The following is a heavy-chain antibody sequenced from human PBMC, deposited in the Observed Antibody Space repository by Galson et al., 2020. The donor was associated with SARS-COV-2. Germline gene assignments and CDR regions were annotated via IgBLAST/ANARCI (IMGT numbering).Heavy chain of an antibody. CDR3: AKASATYYYDSSGYYTYYYYYYMDV. D-gene: IGHD3-22*01. Sequence: SQTLSLPCTVSGGSISSGGYYWSWIRQHPGKGLEWIGYIYYSGSTYYNPSLKSRVTISVDTSKNQFSLKLSSVTAADTAVYYCAKASATYYYDSSGYYTYYYYYYMDVWGKGTTVTVSS. J-gene: IGHJ6*03. CDR1: GGSISSGGYY. CDR2: IYYSGST. V-gene: IGHV4-31*03.